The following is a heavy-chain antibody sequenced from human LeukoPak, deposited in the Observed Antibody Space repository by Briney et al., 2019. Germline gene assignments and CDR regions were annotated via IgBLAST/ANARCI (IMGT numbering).Heavy chain of an antibody. CDR2: VYSRGSP. V-gene: IGHV4-61*02. J-gene: IGHJ3*02. D-gene: IGHD1-14*01. CDR3: ARGRNLRVYFDI. Sequence: SETLSLTCTVCGDSINNGSYYWTWIRQPAGKSLEWIGRVYSRGSPNYNSSLKSRVSISIDKSRNQVSLKMNSMTAADTAVYYCARGRNLRVYFDIWGQGTIVTVSS. CDR1: GDSINNGSYY.